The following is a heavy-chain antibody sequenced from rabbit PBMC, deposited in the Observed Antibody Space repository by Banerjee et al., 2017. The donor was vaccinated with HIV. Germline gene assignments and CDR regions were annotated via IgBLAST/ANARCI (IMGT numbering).Heavy chain of an antibody. J-gene: IGHJ4*01. CDR1: GFSFSSSYW. CDR2: IVAGSSGST. Sequence: QSLEESGGDLVKPGASLTLTCTASGFSFSSSYWICWVRQAPGKGLEWIGCIVAGSSGSTYSASWAKGRFTISKTSSTAVILQMTSLTAADTATYFCGRETRYSNFNLWGPGTLVTVS. CDR3: GRETRYSNFNL. D-gene: IGHD1-1*01. V-gene: IGHV1S40*01.